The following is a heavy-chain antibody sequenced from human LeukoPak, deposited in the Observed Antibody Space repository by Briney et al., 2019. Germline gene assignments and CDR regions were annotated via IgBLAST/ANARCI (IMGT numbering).Heavy chain of an antibody. Sequence: ASVKVSCEASGYTFTGYYMHWVRQAPGQGLEWMGWINPNSGGTNYAQKFQGRVTMARDTSISTAYMELSRLRSDDTAVYYCARDRRVGYCSSTSCLNWFDPWGQGTLVTVSS. D-gene: IGHD2-2*01. CDR2: INPNSGGT. CDR1: GYTFTGYY. J-gene: IGHJ5*02. V-gene: IGHV1-2*02. CDR3: ARDRRVGYCSSTSCLNWFDP.